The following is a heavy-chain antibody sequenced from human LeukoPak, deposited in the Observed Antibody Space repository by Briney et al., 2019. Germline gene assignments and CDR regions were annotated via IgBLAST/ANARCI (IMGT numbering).Heavy chain of an antibody. Sequence: SVKVSCKASGGTFSSYAISWVRQAPGQGLEWMGGIIPIFGTANYARKFQGRVTITADESTSTAYMELSSLRSEDTAVYYCARDSGGYCSGGSCYSGPLDYWGQGTLVTVSS. D-gene: IGHD2-15*01. V-gene: IGHV1-69*01. CDR3: ARDSGGYCSGGSCYSGPLDY. CDR2: IIPIFGTA. J-gene: IGHJ4*02. CDR1: GGTFSSYA.